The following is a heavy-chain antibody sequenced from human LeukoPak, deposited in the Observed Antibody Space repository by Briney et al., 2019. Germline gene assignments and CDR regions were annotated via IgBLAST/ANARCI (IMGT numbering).Heavy chain of an antibody. CDR1: GFTFDDYD. D-gene: IGHD2-2*01. Sequence: GGSLRLSCAASGFTFDDYDMSWVRQPPGQGLVWVARITSDGTSISYAESVKGRFTISRDNAKNTLYLQMNSLRVDDTAIYYCARDWYHAIDYWGQGTLVTVSS. CDR2: ITSDGTSI. J-gene: IGHJ4*02. V-gene: IGHV3-74*03. CDR3: ARDWYHAIDY.